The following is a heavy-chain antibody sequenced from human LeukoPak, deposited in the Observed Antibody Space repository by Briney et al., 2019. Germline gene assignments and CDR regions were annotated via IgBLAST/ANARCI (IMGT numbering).Heavy chain of an antibody. V-gene: IGHV3-23*01. CDR2: ISGSGGST. Sequence: HPGGSLRLSCAASGFTFSSYAMSWVRQAPGKGLEWVSAISGSGGSTYYADSVKGRFTISRDNSKNTLYLQMNSLRAEDTAVYYCAKAKPSWDFWTGLSLSSAFDIWGQGTMVTVSS. CDR1: GFTFSSYA. J-gene: IGHJ3*02. CDR3: AKAKPSWDFWTGLSLSSAFDI. D-gene: IGHD3-3*01.